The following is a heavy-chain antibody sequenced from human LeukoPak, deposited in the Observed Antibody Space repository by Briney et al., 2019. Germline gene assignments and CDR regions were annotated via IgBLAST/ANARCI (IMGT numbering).Heavy chain of an antibody. D-gene: IGHD2-15*01. V-gene: IGHV1-2*02. J-gene: IGHJ5*02. CDR3: ARGTCSAGRCYPGWFDP. CDR1: GYTFTGYY. CDR2: INPNSGGT. Sequence: ASVKVSCKASGYTFTGYYMHWVRQAPGQGLEWMGWINPNSGGTNYAQKFQGRVTMTRDTSISTAYMELSRLRSDDTAVYYCARGTCSAGRCYPGWFDPWGQGTLVTVSS.